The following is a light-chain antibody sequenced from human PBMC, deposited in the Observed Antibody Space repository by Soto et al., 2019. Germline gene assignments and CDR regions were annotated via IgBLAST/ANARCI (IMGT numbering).Light chain of an antibody. J-gene: IGKJ2*01. CDR2: GAS. CDR3: QQYNSYSYT. CDR1: HSVGTN. V-gene: IGKV3-15*01. Sequence: MTQSPDTLSVSPGDRVTLSCRASHSVGTNLAWYQQKPGQAPRLLIYGASARATDVPVRFSGSGSGTEFTLTISSLQSEDFAIYYCQQYNSYSYTFGQGTKLEIK.